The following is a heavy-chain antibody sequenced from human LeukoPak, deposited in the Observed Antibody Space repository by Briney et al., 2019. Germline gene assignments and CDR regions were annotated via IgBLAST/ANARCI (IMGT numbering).Heavy chain of an antibody. J-gene: IGHJ5*02. CDR1: GYTFTGYY. CDR3: ARDFTTYCTNGLCLDRNWFDP. D-gene: IGHD2-8*01. Sequence: GASVKVSCKASGYTFTGYYIHWVRQAPGQGLEWMGRINSNSGGVNYAQKFQGRVTMTRDTSSSTAYMELSGLRFDDTALYYCARDFTTYCTNGLCLDRNWFDPWGQGTLVTVSS. CDR2: INSNSGGV. V-gene: IGHV1-2*06.